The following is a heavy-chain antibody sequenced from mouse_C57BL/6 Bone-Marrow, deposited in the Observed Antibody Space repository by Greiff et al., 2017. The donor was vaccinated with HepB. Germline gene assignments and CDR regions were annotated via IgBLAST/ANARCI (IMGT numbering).Heavy chain of an antibody. D-gene: IGHD2-1*01. V-gene: IGHV5-17*01. Sequence: EVQVVESGGGLVKPGGSLKLSCAASGFTFSDYGMHWVRQAPEKGLEWVAYISSGSSTIYYADTVKGRFTISRDNAKNTLFLQMTSLRSEDTAMYYCARRYGNYETYYFDYWGQGTTLTVSS. CDR3: ARRYGNYETYYFDY. J-gene: IGHJ2*01. CDR1: GFTFSDYG. CDR2: ISSGSSTI.